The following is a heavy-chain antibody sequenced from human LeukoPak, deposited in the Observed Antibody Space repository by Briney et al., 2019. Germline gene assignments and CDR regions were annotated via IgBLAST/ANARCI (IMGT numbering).Heavy chain of an antibody. CDR1: GDSISSNTNY. CDR2: IQYSGST. D-gene: IGHD3-3*01. J-gene: IGHJ6*03. CDR3: ARHVRFLWYYCMGV. V-gene: IGHV4-39*01. Sequence: SETLSLTCTVSGDSISSNTNYWGWIRQPPGKGLEWIGTIQYSGSTYYNPTIKTRVTISVDTFKNQFSLKLSAETAADTAVYYCARHVRFLWYYCMGVWGKGATVT.